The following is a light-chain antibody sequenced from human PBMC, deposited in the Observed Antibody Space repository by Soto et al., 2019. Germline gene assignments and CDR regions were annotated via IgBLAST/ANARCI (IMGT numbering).Light chain of an antibody. CDR1: SSDIGGYNY. V-gene: IGLV2-8*01. Sequence: QSALTQPPSASGSPGQSVTISCTGTSSDIGGYNYVSWYQQHPGRSPKRMIYEDSQRPSGVPDRFSGSKSGNTASLTVSGLQAEDEAVYYCGSYAGTNDLVFGGGTKLPVL. J-gene: IGLJ2*01. CDR3: GSYAGTNDLV. CDR2: EDS.